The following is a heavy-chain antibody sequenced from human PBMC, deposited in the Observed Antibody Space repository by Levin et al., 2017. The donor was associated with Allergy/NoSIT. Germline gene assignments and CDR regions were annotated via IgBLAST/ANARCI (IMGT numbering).Heavy chain of an antibody. D-gene: IGHD3-10*01. Sequence: LSLTCAASGFIVSDSYMSWIRQAPGKGLEWVSYISRGNSYTNSLDSVKGRFTISRDNAKNSLYLQMNSLRAEDTAIYYCARGRVPNDYWGQGTLVTVSS. V-gene: IGHV3-11*05. CDR3: ARGRVPNDY. CDR2: ISRGNSYT. J-gene: IGHJ4*02. CDR1: GFIVSDSY.